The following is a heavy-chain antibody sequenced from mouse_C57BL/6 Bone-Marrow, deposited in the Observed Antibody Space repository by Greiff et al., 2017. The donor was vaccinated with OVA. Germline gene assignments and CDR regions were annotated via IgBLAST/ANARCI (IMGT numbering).Heavy chain of an antibody. Sequence: EVKLVESGGGLVQSGRSLRLSCATSGFTFSDFYMEWVRQAPGKGLEWIAASRNKANDYTTEYSASVKGRFIVSRDTSQSILYLQMNALRAEDTAIYYCARALIYDGYFSFDYWGQGTTLTVSS. J-gene: IGHJ2*01. CDR2: SRNKANDYTT. CDR3: ARALIYDGYFSFDY. D-gene: IGHD2-3*01. CDR1: GFTFSDFY. V-gene: IGHV7-1*01.